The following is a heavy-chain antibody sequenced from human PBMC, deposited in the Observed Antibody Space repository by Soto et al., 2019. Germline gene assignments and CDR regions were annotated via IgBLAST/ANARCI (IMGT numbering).Heavy chain of an antibody. CDR1: GFTFSSYW. CDR3: ARENYYDGSDYPGY. CDR2: IKQDGSEK. V-gene: IGHV3-7*01. Sequence: PGGSLRLSCAASGFTFSSYWMSWVRQAPGKGLEWVANIKQDGSEKYYVDSVKGRFTISRDNAKNSLYLQMNSLRSEHTAVNYCARENYYDGSDYPGYWGQGTLVTVPS. D-gene: IGHD3-22*01. J-gene: IGHJ4*02.